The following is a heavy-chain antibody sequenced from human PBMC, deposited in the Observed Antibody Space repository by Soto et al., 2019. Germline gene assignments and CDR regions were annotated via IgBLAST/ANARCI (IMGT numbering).Heavy chain of an antibody. V-gene: IGHV3-13*01. J-gene: IGHJ2*01. CDR2: IGTAGDT. D-gene: IGHD4-17*01. CDR1: GFTFSSYD. Sequence: EVQLVESGGGLVQPGGSLRLSCAASGFTFSSYDMHWVRQATGNGLEWVSAIGTAGDTYYPGSVKGRFTISRENAKNSLYLQMNSLRAGDTAVYYCARDGEDYGEDWYFDLWGRGTLVTVSS. CDR3: ARDGEDYGEDWYFDL.